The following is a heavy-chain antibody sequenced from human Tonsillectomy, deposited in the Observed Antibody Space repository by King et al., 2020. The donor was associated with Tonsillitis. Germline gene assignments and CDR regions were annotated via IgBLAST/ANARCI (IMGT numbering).Heavy chain of an antibody. CDR1: GFTFDDYA. CDR3: AKDTGAVAGTFDY. CDR2: ISWNSGSI. Sequence: VQLVESGGGLVQPGRSLRPSCAASGFTFDDYAMHWVRQAPGKGLEWVSGISWNSGSIGYADSVKGRFTISRDNAKNSLYLQMNSLRAEDTALYYCAKDTGAVAGTFDYWGQGTLVTVSS. D-gene: IGHD6-19*01. V-gene: IGHV3-9*01. J-gene: IGHJ4*02.